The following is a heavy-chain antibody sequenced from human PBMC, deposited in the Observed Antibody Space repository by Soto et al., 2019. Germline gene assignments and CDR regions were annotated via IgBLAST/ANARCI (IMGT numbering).Heavy chain of an antibody. D-gene: IGHD6-19*01. Sequence: SLRLSCAASGFTFSSYAMHWVRQAPGKGLEWVAVISYDGSNKYYADSVKGRFTISRDNSKNTLYLQMNSLRAEDTAVYYCAREGIAVAGEYYYGMDVWGQGSTVTVSS. CDR3: AREGIAVAGEYYYGMDV. V-gene: IGHV3-30-3*01. J-gene: IGHJ6*02. CDR2: ISYDGSNK. CDR1: GFTFSSYA.